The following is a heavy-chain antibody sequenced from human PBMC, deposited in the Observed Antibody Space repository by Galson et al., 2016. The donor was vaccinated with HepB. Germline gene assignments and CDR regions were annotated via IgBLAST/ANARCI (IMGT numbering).Heavy chain of an antibody. CDR2: ISDDGSDK. CDR1: GFNFKKYA. D-gene: IGHD6-19*01. J-gene: IGHJ4*02. Sequence: SLRLSCAASGFNFKKYAMHWVRQAPGKGLEWVAVISDDGSDKHYADSVKGRFTNSRDNSKNTLYLQMNSLRRDDTAVYYCAKLYASGRGDFWGQGTLVTVSS. CDR3: AKLYASGRGDF. V-gene: IGHV3-30*18.